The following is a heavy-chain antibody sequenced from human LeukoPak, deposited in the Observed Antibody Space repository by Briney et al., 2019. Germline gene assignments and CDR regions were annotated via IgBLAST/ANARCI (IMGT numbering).Heavy chain of an antibody. Sequence: GGSLRLSCSASGFTFSNYAMHWVRQAPGKGLEYVSAISNNGDDTYYADSVKGRFTISRDNSKNTLYLQMNSLRPEDTAVYYCVKHFDYWGQGTLVTASS. CDR1: GFTFSNYA. V-gene: IGHV3-64D*09. CDR3: VKHFDY. CDR2: ISNNGDDT. J-gene: IGHJ4*02.